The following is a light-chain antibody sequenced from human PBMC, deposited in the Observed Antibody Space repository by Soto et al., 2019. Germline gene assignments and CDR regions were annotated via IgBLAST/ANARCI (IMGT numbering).Light chain of an antibody. Sequence: EIVLTQSPGTLSLSPGERATLSCRASQSVSSSYLAWYQQKPGQAPRLLIYGASSRATGIPDRFSGSGSGTDCTLTISRLEPEDFAVCYCQQYGSSPPYTFGQGTKLEIK. CDR2: GAS. CDR1: QSVSSSY. V-gene: IGKV3-20*01. J-gene: IGKJ2*01. CDR3: QQYGSSPPYT.